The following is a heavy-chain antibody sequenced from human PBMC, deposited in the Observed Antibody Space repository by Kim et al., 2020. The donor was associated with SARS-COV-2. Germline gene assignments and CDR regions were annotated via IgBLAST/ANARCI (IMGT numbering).Heavy chain of an antibody. CDR2: INHSGST. D-gene: IGHD3-10*01. CDR3: ASSILLLWFGKSGDYGMDV. J-gene: IGHJ6*02. V-gene: IGHV4-34*01. Sequence: SETLSLTCAVYGGSFSGYYWSWIRQPPGKGLEWIGEINHSGSTNYNPSLKSRVTISVDTSKNQFSLKLSSVTAADTAVYYCASSILLLWFGKSGDYGMDVWGQGTTVTVSS. CDR1: GGSFSGYY.